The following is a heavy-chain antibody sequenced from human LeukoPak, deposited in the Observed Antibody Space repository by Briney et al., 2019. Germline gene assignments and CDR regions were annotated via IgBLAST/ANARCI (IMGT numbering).Heavy chain of an antibody. CDR2: ITYSGST. CDR1: GGSISRYY. D-gene: IGHD2-2*01. CDR3: ARERREQLLPPYTRSVTYFDY. Sequence: PSETLSLTCSVSGGSISRYYGTWIRQPAGKGLEWIESITYSGSTYYNPSLKRRVTISIDTSKNQFSLKLSSVTAADTAVYYCARERREQLLPPYTRSVTYFDYWGQGTLVTVSS. V-gene: IGHV4-59*12. J-gene: IGHJ4*02.